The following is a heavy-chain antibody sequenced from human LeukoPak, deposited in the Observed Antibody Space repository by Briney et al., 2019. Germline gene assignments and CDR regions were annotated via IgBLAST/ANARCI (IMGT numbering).Heavy chain of an antibody. Sequence: ASVKVSCKASGYTFTGYYMHWVRQAPGQGLEWMGWINPNSGGTNYAQKFQGRVTMTRDTSTSTAYMELSRLRSDDTAVYYCARDYYDSSGYLLYWGQGTLVTVSS. CDR3: ARDYYDSSGYLLY. CDR2: INPNSGGT. CDR1: GYTFTGYY. J-gene: IGHJ4*02. D-gene: IGHD3-22*01. V-gene: IGHV1-2*02.